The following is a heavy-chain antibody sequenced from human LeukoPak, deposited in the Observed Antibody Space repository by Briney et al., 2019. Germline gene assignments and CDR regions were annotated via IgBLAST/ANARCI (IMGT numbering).Heavy chain of an antibody. CDR2: ISSSGSI. V-gene: IGHV3-11*04. Sequence: GGSLRLSCAASGFTFSDNYMSWIRQAPGRGLEWVSYISSSGSIYYADSVKGRFTISRDNAKNSLYLQMNSLRAEDTAVYYCARTRIGTSSGYSGYWGQGTLVTVSS. D-gene: IGHD3-22*01. CDR1: GFTFSDNY. J-gene: IGHJ4*02. CDR3: ARTRIGTSSGYSGY.